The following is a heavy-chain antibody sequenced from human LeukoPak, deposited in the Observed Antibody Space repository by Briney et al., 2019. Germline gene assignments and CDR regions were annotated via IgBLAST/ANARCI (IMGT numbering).Heavy chain of an antibody. CDR3: ARENSGSSHAFDI. D-gene: IGHD1-26*01. CDR2: IYYSGNT. J-gene: IGHJ3*02. V-gene: IGHV4-39*07. Sequence: PSETLSLTCTVSGGSISSSNSYWGWIRQPPGKGLEWIGSIYYSGNTYYNASLKSQVSISIDTSKNQFSLKLSSVTAADTAVYYCARENSGSSHAFDIWGQGTMVTVSS. CDR1: GGSISSSNSY.